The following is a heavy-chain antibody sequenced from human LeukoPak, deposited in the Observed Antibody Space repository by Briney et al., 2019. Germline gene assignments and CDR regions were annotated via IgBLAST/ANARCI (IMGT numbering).Heavy chain of an antibody. CDR3: ARDRYCSTFSCYPLDY. Sequence: PGGSLRLSCTASGFTLSTYRMNWVRQAPGKGLEWLSYISSGSGTIYYADSVKGRFTISRDNANNSLYLQMNSLRDEDTAVYYCARDRYCSTFSCYPLDYWGQGTLVTVSS. J-gene: IGHJ4*02. CDR1: GFTLSTYR. V-gene: IGHV3-48*02. CDR2: ISSGSGTI. D-gene: IGHD2-2*01.